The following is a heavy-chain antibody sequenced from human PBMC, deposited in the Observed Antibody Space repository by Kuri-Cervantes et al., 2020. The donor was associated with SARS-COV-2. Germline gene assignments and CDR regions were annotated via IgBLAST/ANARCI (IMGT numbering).Heavy chain of an antibody. J-gene: IGHJ6*03. CDR2: IRYDGSNK. Sequence: GESLKISCAASGFTFSSYGMHWVRQAPGKGLEWVAFIRYDGSNKYYADSVKGRFTISRDNSKNTLYLQMISLRAEDTAVYYCAKKGDYSNYAERPHYYYYYMDVWGKGTTVTVSS. CDR1: GFTFSSYG. D-gene: IGHD4-11*01. V-gene: IGHV3-30*02. CDR3: AKKGDYSNYAERPHYYYYYMDV.